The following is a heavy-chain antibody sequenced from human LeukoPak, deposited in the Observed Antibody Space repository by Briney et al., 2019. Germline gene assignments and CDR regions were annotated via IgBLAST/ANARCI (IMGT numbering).Heavy chain of an antibody. J-gene: IGHJ3*02. D-gene: IGHD3-10*01. CDR2: ISWNSGSI. V-gene: IGHV3-9*01. Sequence: PGGSLRLSCAASGFTFDDYAMHWVRQAPGKGLEWVSGISWNSGSIGYADSVKGRFTVSRDNAKNSLYLQMNSLRAEDTALYYCAKDVGVRAPENPGIWGQGTMVTVSS. CDR1: GFTFDDYA. CDR3: AKDVGVRAPENPGI.